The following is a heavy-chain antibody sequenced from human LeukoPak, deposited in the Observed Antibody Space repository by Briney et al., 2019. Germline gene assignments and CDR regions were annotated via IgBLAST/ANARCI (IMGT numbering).Heavy chain of an antibody. D-gene: IGHD3-10*01. CDR2: INHSGST. CDR3: ARDSYGSGSYYDERSAFDI. J-gene: IGHJ3*02. Sequence: SETLSLTCAVYGGSFSGYYWSWIRQPPGKGLEWIGEINHSGSTNYNPSLKSRVTISVDKSKNQFSLKLSSVTAADTAVYYCARDSYGSGSYYDERSAFDIWGQGTMVTVSS. V-gene: IGHV4-34*01. CDR1: GGSFSGYY.